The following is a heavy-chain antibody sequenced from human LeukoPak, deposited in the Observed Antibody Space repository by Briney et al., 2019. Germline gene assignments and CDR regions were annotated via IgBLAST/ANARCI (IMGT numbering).Heavy chain of an antibody. CDR2: IYYSGST. D-gene: IGHD6-13*01. J-gene: IGHJ3*02. CDR1: GGSISSDSYY. V-gene: IGHV4-39*07. CDR3: ARGIQSSFDI. Sequence: PSETLPLTCTVSGGSISSDSYYWAWIRQPPGKGLEWIASIYYSGSTYYNPSLKSRVTISVDTSRNQFSLKLSSVTAADTAVYYCARGIQSSFDIWGQGTMVTVSS.